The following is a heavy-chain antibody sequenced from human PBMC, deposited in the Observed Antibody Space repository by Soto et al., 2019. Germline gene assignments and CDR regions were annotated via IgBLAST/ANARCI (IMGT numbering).Heavy chain of an antibody. CDR3: ARDPSYDFWSGYSSHYGMDV. CDR1: GYTITGYY. D-gene: IGHD3-3*01. V-gene: IGHV1-2*02. Sequence: GASVKVCCKASGYTITGYYMHWVRQAPGQGLEWMGWINPTSGDTNYAQKFQGRVTMTRDTSISTAYMELSRLTSDDTAVYYCARDPSYDFWSGYSSHYGMDVWGQGTTVTVSS. J-gene: IGHJ6*02. CDR2: INPTSGDT.